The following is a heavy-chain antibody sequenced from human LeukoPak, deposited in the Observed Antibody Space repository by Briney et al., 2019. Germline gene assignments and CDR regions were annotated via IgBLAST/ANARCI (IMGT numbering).Heavy chain of an antibody. CDR2: INANSGTT. D-gene: IGHD6-19*01. CDR3: AKPISGGLAVTADWFHP. CDR1: GFAFSVYA. V-gene: IGHV3-23*01. J-gene: IGHJ5*01. Sequence: GGSLRLSCTASGFAFSVYALSWLRQPPGKGLEWVSTINANSGTTSYAASVRGRFTISRDNSKNTLYLQLNTLRADDTATYYCAKPISGGLAVTADWFHPWGQGTLVVVSS.